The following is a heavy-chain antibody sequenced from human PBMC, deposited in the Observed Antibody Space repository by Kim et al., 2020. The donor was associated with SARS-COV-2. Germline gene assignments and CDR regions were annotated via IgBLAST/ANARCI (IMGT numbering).Heavy chain of an antibody. V-gene: IGHV3-53*04. CDR2: ST. CDR3: ARELGAYGMDV. D-gene: IGHD3-16*01. J-gene: IGHJ6*02. Sequence: STYDADAVKGRFTISRHNSKNTLYLQMNSLRAEDTAVYYCARELGAYGMDVWGQGTTVTVSS.